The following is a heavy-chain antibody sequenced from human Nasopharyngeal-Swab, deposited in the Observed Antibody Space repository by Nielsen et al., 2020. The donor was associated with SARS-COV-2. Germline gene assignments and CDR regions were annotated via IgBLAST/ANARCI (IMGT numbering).Heavy chain of an antibody. J-gene: IGHJ4*02. V-gene: IGHV1-69*04. D-gene: IGHD3/OR15-3a*01. Sequence: SVKVSCKASGGTFSSYAISWVRQAPGQGLEWMGRIIPILGIANYAQKSQGRVTITADKSTSTAYMELSSLRSEDTAVYYCARGITPTTLGLGYWGQGTLVTVSS. CDR1: GGTFSSYA. CDR3: ARGITPTTLGLGY. CDR2: IIPILGIA.